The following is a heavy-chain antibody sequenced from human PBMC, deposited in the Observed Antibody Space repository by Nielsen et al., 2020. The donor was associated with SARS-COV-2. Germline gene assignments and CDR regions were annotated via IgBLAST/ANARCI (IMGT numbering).Heavy chain of an antibody. Sequence: GESLKISCAASGFTFNSVGMHWVRQAPGKGLEWVAVVSTEGGTTYYADSVKGRFTIARDNSQNNLYLHMTSLRANDTAVYFCTRESLRSGMSRYSFDSWGQGTLLTVSS. V-gene: IGHV3-30*19. CDR3: TRESLRSGMSRYSFDS. J-gene: IGHJ4*02. D-gene: IGHD3-16*01. CDR2: VSTEGGTT. CDR1: GFTFNSVG.